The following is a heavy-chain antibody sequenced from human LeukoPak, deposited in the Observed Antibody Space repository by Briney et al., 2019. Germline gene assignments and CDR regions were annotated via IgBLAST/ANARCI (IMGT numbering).Heavy chain of an antibody. CDR1: GYTFTSYG. J-gene: IGHJ5*02. Sequence: ASVKVSCKASGYTFTSYGISWVRQAPGQGLEWMGWISAYNGNTNYAQKLQGRVTMTTDTSTSTAYMELRSLRSDDTAVYYCARVLSRWFGELLSHYPINWFDPWGQGTLVTVSS. CDR3: ARVLSRWFGELLSHYPINWFDP. CDR2: ISAYNGNT. V-gene: IGHV1-18*01. D-gene: IGHD3-10*01.